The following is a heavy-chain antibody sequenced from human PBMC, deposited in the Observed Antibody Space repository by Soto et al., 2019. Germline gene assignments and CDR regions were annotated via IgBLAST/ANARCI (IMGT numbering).Heavy chain of an antibody. CDR2: MNPNSGNT. Sequence: QVQLVQSGAEVKKPGASVKVSCKASGYTFTSYDINWVRQATGQGLEWMGWMNPNSGNTGYAQKFQGRVTMTRNTSISKAYMELSSLRSEDTAVYYCARDGAGYSSSWYDYYYYYGMDVWGQGTTVTVSS. V-gene: IGHV1-8*01. J-gene: IGHJ6*02. D-gene: IGHD6-13*01. CDR3: ARDGAGYSSSWYDYYYYYGMDV. CDR1: GYTFTSYD.